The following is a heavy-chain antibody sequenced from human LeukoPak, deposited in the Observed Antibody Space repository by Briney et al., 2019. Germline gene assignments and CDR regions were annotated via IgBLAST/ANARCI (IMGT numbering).Heavy chain of an antibody. Sequence: GGSLRLSCAASGFTFDDYAMHWVRQAPGKGLEWVSLISWDGGSTYYADSVKGRSTISRDNSKNSLYLQMNSLRAEDTALYYCAKDWSSGYYYYYYMDVWGKGTTVTVSS. CDR1: GFTFDDYA. D-gene: IGHD3-10*01. CDR3: AKDWSSGYYYYYYMDV. V-gene: IGHV3-43D*03. J-gene: IGHJ6*03. CDR2: ISWDGGST.